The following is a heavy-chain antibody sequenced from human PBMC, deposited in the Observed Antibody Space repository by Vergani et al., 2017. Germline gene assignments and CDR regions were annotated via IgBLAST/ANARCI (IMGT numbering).Heavy chain of an antibody. CDR3: AREGFYDYVWGSYRLRGGYYFDY. D-gene: IGHD3-16*02. Sequence: QVQLVESGGGVVQPGRSLRLSCAASGFTFNQYGMHWVRQAPGKGLEWMGWINAGNGNTKYSQKFQGRVTITRDTSASTAYMELSSLRSEDTAVYYCAREGFYDYVWGSYRLRGGYYFDYWGQGTLVTVSS. V-gene: IGHV1-3*01. J-gene: IGHJ4*02. CDR2: INAGNGNT. CDR1: GFTFNQYG.